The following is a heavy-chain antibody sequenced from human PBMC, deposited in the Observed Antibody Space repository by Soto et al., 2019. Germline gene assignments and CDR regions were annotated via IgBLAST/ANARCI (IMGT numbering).Heavy chain of an antibody. J-gene: IGHJ5*02. D-gene: IGHD3-9*01. V-gene: IGHV6-1*01. Sequence: SQTLSLTCVISGDSVSSNSAAWSWIRQSPSRGLEWLGRTYYRSKWYSVSAVSVKSRATIKPDTSKNQFSLQLNSVTPDDSAVDYCARGPGILNTWGQGILVTVSS. CDR1: GDSVSSNSAA. CDR2: TYYRSKWYS. CDR3: ARGPGILNT.